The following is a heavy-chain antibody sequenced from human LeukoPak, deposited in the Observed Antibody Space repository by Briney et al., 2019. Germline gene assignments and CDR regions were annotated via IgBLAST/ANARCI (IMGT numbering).Heavy chain of an antibody. CDR3: AKDSGEYQLLTYYGMDV. Sequence: GGSLRLSCAASGFTFSSYGMHWVRQAPGKGLEWVAVISYDGSNKYYADSVKGRFTISRDNSKNTLYLQMNSLRAEDTAVYYCAKDSGEYQLLTYYGMDVWDQGTTVTVSS. D-gene: IGHD2-2*01. CDR2: ISYDGSNK. J-gene: IGHJ6*02. CDR1: GFTFSSYG. V-gene: IGHV3-30*18.